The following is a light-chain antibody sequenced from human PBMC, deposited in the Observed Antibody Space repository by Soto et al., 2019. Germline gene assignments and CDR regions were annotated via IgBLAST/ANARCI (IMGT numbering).Light chain of an antibody. J-gene: IGLJ1*01. CDR1: SSDVGGYNY. CDR3: CSYAGSFLKV. Sequence: QSALTQPRSVSGSPGQSVTISCTGTSSDVGGYNYVSWYQHHPGKAPKLMISDVRKRPSGVPDRFSGSKSGNTASLTISGLQADDEADYYCCSYAGSFLKVFGTGTKLTVL. V-gene: IGLV2-11*01. CDR2: DVR.